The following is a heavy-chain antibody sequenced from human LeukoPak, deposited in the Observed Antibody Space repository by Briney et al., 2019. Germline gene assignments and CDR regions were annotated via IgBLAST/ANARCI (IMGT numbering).Heavy chain of an antibody. V-gene: IGHV3-NL1*01. CDR2: ISGGGGST. CDR3: ARSSLHCGGNCYSFDY. J-gene: IGHJ4*02. CDR1: GFTFSSYG. Sequence: GGSLRLSCAASGFTFSSYGMHWVRQAPGKGLEWVSAISGGGGSTYYADSVKGRFTISRDNSKNTLYLQMNSLRAEDTAVYYCARSSLHCGGNCYSFDYWGQGTLVTVSS. D-gene: IGHD2-21*02.